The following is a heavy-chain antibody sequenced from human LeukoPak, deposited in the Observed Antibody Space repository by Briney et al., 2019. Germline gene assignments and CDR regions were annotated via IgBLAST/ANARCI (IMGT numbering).Heavy chain of an antibody. V-gene: IGHV3-30*03. CDR2: ISYDGSNK. CDR1: GFTFSSYA. Sequence: PGGSLRLSCAASGFTFSSYAMSRVRQAPGKGLEWVAVISYDGSNKYYADSVKGRFTISRDNSKNTLYLQMNSLRAEDTAVYYCGQHYFDYWGQGILVTVSS. J-gene: IGHJ4*02. CDR3: GQHYFDY. D-gene: IGHD2-2*01.